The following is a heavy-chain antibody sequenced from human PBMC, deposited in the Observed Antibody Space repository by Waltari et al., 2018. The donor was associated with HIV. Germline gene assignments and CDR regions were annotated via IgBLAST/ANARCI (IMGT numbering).Heavy chain of an antibody. D-gene: IGHD3-9*01. J-gene: IGHJ5*02. CDR2: IHYNGRT. Sequence: QFKLQESGPRLRKPSETLSLTCTISGGSMNTSDNYWGWVRQPPGKGLEWIGNIHYNGRTFYNPSLQSRVTLSLDKSDNQFFLNFISVIAADTAVYYCARDSGLFMYDSRRAVLNWFDPWGQGLLVTVSS. CDR1: GGSMNTSDNY. V-gene: IGHV4-39*07. CDR3: ARDSGLFMYDSRRAVLNWFDP.